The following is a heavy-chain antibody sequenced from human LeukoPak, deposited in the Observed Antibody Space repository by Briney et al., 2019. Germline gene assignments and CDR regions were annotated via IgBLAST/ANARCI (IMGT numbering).Heavy chain of an antibody. Sequence: SQTLSLTCTVSGGSISSGSYYWSWIRQPAGKGLEWIGRIYTSGSTNYNPSLKSRVTISVDTSKNQFSLKPSSVTAADTAVHYCASGSSWYYFDYWGQGTLVTVSS. D-gene: IGHD6-13*01. CDR3: ASGSSWYYFDY. CDR1: GGSISSGSYY. CDR2: IYTSGST. J-gene: IGHJ4*02. V-gene: IGHV4-61*02.